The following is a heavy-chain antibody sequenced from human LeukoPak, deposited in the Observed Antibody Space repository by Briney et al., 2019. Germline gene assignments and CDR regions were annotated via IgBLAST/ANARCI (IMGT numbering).Heavy chain of an antibody. Sequence: ASVKVSCKASGGTFSSYAISWVRQAPGQGLEWMGRIIPILGIANYAQKFQGRVTITADKSTSTAYMELSSLRSEDTAVYYCVWFGELSSFDYWGQGTLVTVSS. V-gene: IGHV1-69*04. CDR2: IIPILGIA. CDR1: GGTFSSYA. J-gene: IGHJ4*02. D-gene: IGHD3-10*01. CDR3: VWFGELSSFDY.